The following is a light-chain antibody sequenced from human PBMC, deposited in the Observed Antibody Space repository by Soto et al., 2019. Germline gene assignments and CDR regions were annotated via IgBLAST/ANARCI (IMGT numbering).Light chain of an antibody. CDR1: QSVSSY. Sequence: EIVLTQSPATLSLSPEERATLSCRASQSVSSYLAWYQQKPGQAPRLLIYGASNRATGIPARFSGSGSGTDVSLTIGSLEPEDVAVYYCQQRSDRPPLTFGGGTKVDNK. CDR2: GAS. V-gene: IGKV3-11*01. CDR3: QQRSDRPPLT. J-gene: IGKJ4*01.